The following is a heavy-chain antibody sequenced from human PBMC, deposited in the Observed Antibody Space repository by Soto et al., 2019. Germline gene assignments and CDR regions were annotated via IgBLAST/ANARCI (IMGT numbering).Heavy chain of an antibody. CDR3: ARDNDGDGFDP. CDR1: GCSISSSSYY. Sequence: SETLSLTCTVSGCSISSSSYYWGWVRQPPGKGLEWIGEIYHSGSTNYNPSLKSRVTVSVDKSKNQFSLKLSSVTAADTAVYYCARDNDGDGFDPWGQGTLVTVSS. V-gene: IGHV4-39*07. CDR2: IYHSGST. D-gene: IGHD2-8*01. J-gene: IGHJ5*02.